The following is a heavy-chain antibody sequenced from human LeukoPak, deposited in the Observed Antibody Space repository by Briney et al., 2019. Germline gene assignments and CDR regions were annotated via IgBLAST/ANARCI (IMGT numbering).Heavy chain of an antibody. D-gene: IGHD3-22*01. CDR2: ISSNGGST. J-gene: IGHJ3*02. Sequence: PGGSLRLSCAASGFNFRSYVMHWVRQAPGKGLEYVSAISSNGGSTYYANSVKGRFTISRDNSKNTLYLQMGSLRAEDMAVYYCARSYYYDSSGCYSPQNDAFDIWGQGTMVTVSS. CDR3: ARSYYYDSSGCYSPQNDAFDI. CDR1: GFNFRSYV. V-gene: IGHV3-64*01.